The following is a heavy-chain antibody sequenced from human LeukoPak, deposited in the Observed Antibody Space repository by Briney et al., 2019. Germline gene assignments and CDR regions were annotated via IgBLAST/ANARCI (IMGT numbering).Heavy chain of an antibody. Sequence: PGASLRLSCAASGFTLSSYWMHWVRQAPGKGLVWLSRIRSDGTITTYADPVKGRFTISRDDAKSTLYLQMNSLRAEDTAVYYCASDIGDWGQGTLVTVSS. V-gene: IGHV3-74*03. D-gene: IGHD3-10*01. CDR1: GFTLSSYW. CDR3: ASDIGD. J-gene: IGHJ4*02. CDR2: IRSDGTIT.